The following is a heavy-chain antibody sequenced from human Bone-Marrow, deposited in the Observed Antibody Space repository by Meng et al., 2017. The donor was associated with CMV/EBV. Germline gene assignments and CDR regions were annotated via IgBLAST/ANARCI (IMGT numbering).Heavy chain of an antibody. D-gene: IGHD5-18*01. CDR1: GFTFSSYA. V-gene: IGHV3-23*01. CDR3: AKSYKGYSYVNWAEKDWYFDL. Sequence: GGSLRLSCAASGFTFSSYAMSWVRQAPGKGLEWVSAISGSGGSTYYADSVKGRFTISRDNSKNTLYLQMNSLRAEDTAVYYCAKSYKGYSYVNWAEKDWYFDLWGRGNLVTVSS. J-gene: IGHJ2*01. CDR2: ISGSGGST.